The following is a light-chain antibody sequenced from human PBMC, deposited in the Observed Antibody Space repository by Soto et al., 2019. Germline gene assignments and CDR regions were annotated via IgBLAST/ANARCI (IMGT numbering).Light chain of an antibody. CDR2: GVS. V-gene: IGLV2-11*01. CDR3: CSYVDTDTWV. J-gene: IGLJ3*02. CDR1: NSDVGGYNY. Sequence: QSALTQPRSVSGSPGQSVTISCTGTNSDVGGYNYVSWYQQYPGKAPKLTISGVSERPSGVTDRFSGSKSGNTASLTISGLQAEDEADYYCCSYVDTDTWVFGGGTKVTVL.